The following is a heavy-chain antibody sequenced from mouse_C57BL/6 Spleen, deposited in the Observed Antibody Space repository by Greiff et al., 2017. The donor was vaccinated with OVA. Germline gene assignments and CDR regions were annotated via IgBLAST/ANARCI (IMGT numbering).Heavy chain of an antibody. CDR2: IDPNSGGT. J-gene: IGHJ2*01. V-gene: IGHV1-72*01. CDR3: ARSFYDYDVRYFDY. D-gene: IGHD2-4*01. Sequence: QVQLKQPGAELVKPGASVKLSCKASGYTFTSYWMHWVKQRPGRGLEWIGRIDPNSGGTKYNEKFKSKATLTVDKPSSTAYMQLSSLTSEDSAVYYCARSFYDYDVRYFDYWGQGTTLTVSS. CDR1: GYTFTSYW.